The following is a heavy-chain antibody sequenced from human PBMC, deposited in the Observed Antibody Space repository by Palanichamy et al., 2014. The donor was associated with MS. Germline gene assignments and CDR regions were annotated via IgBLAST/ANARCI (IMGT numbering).Heavy chain of an antibody. Sequence: QVQLVQSGAEVKKPGASVKVSCKASGYTFTSYAMHWARQAPGQSLEWMGWISAGNGDTKYLQKFQGRVTFTRDTSASTAYMELSSLRSEDTAVYYCARVTSPLPKRLFSSWGQGTLVTVSS. CDR2: ISAGNGDT. J-gene: IGHJ5*02. D-gene: IGHD3-10*02. V-gene: IGHV1-3*01. CDR3: ARVTSPLPKRLFSS. CDR1: GYTFTSYA.